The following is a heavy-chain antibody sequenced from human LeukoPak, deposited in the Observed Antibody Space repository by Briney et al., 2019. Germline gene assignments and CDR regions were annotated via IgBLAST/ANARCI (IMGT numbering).Heavy chain of an antibody. CDR1: GGSISGYY. Sequence: SETLSLTCTVSGGSISGYYWTWIRQPAGKGLGWIGRIYTSGTINYNPSLKSRVTMSRDTSKNQFSLKLTSGAAADTAVYYCARGDRDLGYWGQGTLVTVSS. D-gene: IGHD3-22*01. J-gene: IGHJ4*02. CDR3: ARGDRDLGY. V-gene: IGHV4-4*07. CDR2: IYTSGTI.